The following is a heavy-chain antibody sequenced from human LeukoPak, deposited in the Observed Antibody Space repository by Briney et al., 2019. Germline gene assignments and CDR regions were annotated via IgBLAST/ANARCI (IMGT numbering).Heavy chain of an antibody. J-gene: IGHJ6*03. CDR2: ISGSGGST. CDR3: AKGYSGYDAIIYYHYYMDV. CDR1: GFTFSSYA. D-gene: IGHD5-12*01. V-gene: IGHV3-23*01. Sequence: GGSLRLSCAASGFTFSSYAMSWVRQAPGKGLEWVSAISGSGGSTYYADSVKGRFTISRDNSKNTLYLQMNSLRAEDTAVYYCAKGYSGYDAIIYYHYYMDVWGKGTTVTVSS.